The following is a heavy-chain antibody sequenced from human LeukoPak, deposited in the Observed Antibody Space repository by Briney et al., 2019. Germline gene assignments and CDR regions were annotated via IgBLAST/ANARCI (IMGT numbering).Heavy chain of an antibody. J-gene: IGHJ6*02. Sequence: GGSLRLSCAASGFTFSSYAMSWVRQAPGKGLEWVSAISGSGGSTYYADSVKGRFTISRDNSKNTLYLQMNSLRAEDTAVYYCAKDRITILGVVIDYYYYGMDVWGQGTTVTVSS. D-gene: IGHD3-3*01. CDR3: AKDRITILGVVIDYYYYGMDV. V-gene: IGHV3-23*01. CDR1: GFTFSSYA. CDR2: ISGSGGST.